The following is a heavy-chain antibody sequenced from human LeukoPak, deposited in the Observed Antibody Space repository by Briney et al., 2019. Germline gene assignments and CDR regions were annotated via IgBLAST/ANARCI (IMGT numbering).Heavy chain of an antibody. J-gene: IGHJ4*02. D-gene: IGHD4-17*01. CDR2: RSNDGGNK. CDR3: AKDVYGDLDY. V-gene: IGHV3-30*18. CDR1: VFTFRSYG. Sequence: GGSLRLSCEAAVFTFRSYGMHWVRQAAGKGLEWVAVRSNDGGNKYYADSVKGRFTISRDNSKNTLYLQMNSLRAEDTAVYYCAKDVYGDLDYWGQGTLVTVSS.